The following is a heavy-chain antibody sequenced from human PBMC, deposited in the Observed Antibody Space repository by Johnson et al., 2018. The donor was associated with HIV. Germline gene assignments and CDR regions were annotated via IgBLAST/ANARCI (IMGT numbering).Heavy chain of an antibody. J-gene: IGHJ3*02. V-gene: IGHV3-33*06. Sequence: QMQLVESGGGVVRPGGSLRLSCAASGFTFSSYGMHWVRQAPGKGLEWVAVIWYDGSNKYYADSVKGRFTISRDNSKNTLYLQMNSLRAEDTAVYYCAKDLSIAARPAAFDIWGQGTMVTVSS. D-gene: IGHD6-6*01. CDR2: IWYDGSNK. CDR1: GFTFSSYG. CDR3: AKDLSIAARPAAFDI.